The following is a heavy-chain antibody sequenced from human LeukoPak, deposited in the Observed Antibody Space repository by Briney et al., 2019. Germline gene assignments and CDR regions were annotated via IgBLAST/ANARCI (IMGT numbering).Heavy chain of an antibody. V-gene: IGHV1-69*13. CDR3: AKDHSFYDILTGLGDAFDI. J-gene: IGHJ3*02. Sequence: ASVKVSCKASGGTFSSYAISWVRQAPGQGLEWMGGIIPIFGTANYAQKFQGRVTITADESTSTAYMELSSLRSEDTAVYYCAKDHSFYDILTGLGDAFDIWGQGTMVTVSS. CDR1: GGTFSSYA. CDR2: IIPIFGTA. D-gene: IGHD3-9*01.